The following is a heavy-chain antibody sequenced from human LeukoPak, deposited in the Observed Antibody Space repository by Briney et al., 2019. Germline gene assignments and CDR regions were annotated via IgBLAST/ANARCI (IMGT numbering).Heavy chain of an antibody. V-gene: IGHV3-21*01. D-gene: IGHD1-26*01. Sequence: GGSLRLSRAASGFAFSSYSMNWVRQAPGKGLEWVSSISSSSSYIYYADSVKGRFTISRDNAKNSLYLQMNSLRAEDTAVYYCARESSGSYLNWFDPWGQGTLVTVSS. CDR1: GFAFSSYS. CDR2: ISSSSSYI. CDR3: ARESSGSYLNWFDP. J-gene: IGHJ5*02.